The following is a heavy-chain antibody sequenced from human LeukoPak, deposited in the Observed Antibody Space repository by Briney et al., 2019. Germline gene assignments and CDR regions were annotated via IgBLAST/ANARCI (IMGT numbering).Heavy chain of an antibody. V-gene: IGHV4-39*07. D-gene: IGHD3-16*01. CDR3: ARESTRGNAFDI. CDR2: IYYSGST. CDR1: GGSISSSGYY. J-gene: IGHJ3*02. Sequence: SETLSLTCTVSGGSISSSGYYWGWIRQPPGKGLEWIGSIYYSGSTYYNPSLKSRVSISVDTSKNHFSLKLSSVTAADTAMYYCARESTRGNAFDIWGQGTMVTVSS.